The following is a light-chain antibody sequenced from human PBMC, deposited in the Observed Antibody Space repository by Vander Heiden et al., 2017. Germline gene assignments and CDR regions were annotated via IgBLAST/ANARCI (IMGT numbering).Light chain of an antibody. CDR1: NTGSKS. Sequence: SYVLTQPPSVSVAPGQTATITCEGNNTGSKSVHWYQQKPGQAPVLAVFDHRDRPSGIPERFPVSKSGNTATLTISRVEAGDEADYYCQVWDSTSDHVVFGGGTKLTVL. J-gene: IGLJ2*01. CDR3: QVWDSTSDHVV. CDR2: DHR. V-gene: IGLV3-21*02.